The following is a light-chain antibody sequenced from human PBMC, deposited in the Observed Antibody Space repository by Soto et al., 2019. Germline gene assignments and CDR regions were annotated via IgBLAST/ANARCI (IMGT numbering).Light chain of an antibody. J-gene: IGKJ4*01. CDR3: QQYIRWPLT. Sequence: EILMTYSPVTLSVSTGERATLSCRASQSVSSNLAWYQQKPGQAPSLLIYGASTRATGTPARFSGSGSGTEFTLTISSLQSEDFAVYYCQQYIRWPLTFGGGSMV. CDR2: GAS. V-gene: IGKV3-15*01. CDR1: QSVSSN.